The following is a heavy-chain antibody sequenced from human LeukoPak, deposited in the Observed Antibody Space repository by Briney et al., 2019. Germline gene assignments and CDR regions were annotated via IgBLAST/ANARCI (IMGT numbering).Heavy chain of an antibody. Sequence: SETLSLTCTVSGDSISSYYWNWIRQPPGKGLEWIGYIYFIGSTNYNPSLKSRVTISVDTSKNQFSLKLSSVTAADTAVYYCVRSPSGLDAFDIWGQGTMVTVSS. CDR1: GDSISSYY. J-gene: IGHJ3*02. V-gene: IGHV4-59*01. CDR2: IYFIGST. CDR3: VRSPSGLDAFDI.